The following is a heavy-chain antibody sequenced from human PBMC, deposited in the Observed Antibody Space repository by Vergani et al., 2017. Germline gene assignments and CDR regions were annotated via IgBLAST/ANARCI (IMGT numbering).Heavy chain of an antibody. CDR3: AKLQQWLVHAFDI. Sequence: EVQLLESGGNLVQPGGSLRLSCAASGFTFTNFAMTWVRQAPGEGLEWVSDISGSGGFTYYADSVKGRFTISRDNSKNTMFLQMNNLRAEDTAVYYCAKLQQWLVHAFDIWGQGTMVTVSS. D-gene: IGHD6-19*01. V-gene: IGHV3-23*01. J-gene: IGHJ3*02. CDR2: ISGSGGFT. CDR1: GFTFTNFA.